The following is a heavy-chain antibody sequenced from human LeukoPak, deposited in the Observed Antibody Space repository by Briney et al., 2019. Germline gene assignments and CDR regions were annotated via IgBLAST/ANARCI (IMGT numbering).Heavy chain of an antibody. CDR2: ISAYNGNT. J-gene: IGHJ6*02. CDR3: ATGQTNTYCDFWSGPTPYYYYYGMDV. CDR1: GYTFTSYG. Sequence: ASVKVSCKASGYTFTSYGISWVRQAPGQGLEWMGWISAYNGNTNYAQKLQGRVTMTTDTSTSTAYMELRSLRSDDTAVYYCATGQTNTYCDFWSGPTPYYYYYGMDVWGQGTTVAVSS. V-gene: IGHV1-18*01. D-gene: IGHD3-3*01.